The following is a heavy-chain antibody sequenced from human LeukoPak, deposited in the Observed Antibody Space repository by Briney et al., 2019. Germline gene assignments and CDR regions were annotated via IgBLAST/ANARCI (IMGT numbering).Heavy chain of an antibody. Sequence: TTGESLKISCKGSGYSFTTYWIAWVRQMPGKGLEWMGITYPGDSDTRYSPSFQGQVTMSADKSISTAYLQWSGLKASDTAMYYCARRVESGYSFDYWGQGTLVTVSS. CDR1: GYSFTTYW. CDR3: ARRVESGYSFDY. CDR2: TYPGDSDT. V-gene: IGHV5-51*01. D-gene: IGHD3-3*01. J-gene: IGHJ4*02.